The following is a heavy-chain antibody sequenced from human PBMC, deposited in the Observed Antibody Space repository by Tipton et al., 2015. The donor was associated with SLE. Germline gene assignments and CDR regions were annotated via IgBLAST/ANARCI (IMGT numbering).Heavy chain of an antibody. V-gene: IGHV3-23*03. CDR1: GFSFDEFA. J-gene: IGHJ4*02. CDR3: AKDQWEAAAVFAS. Sequence: GSLRLSCAASGFSFDEFAIHWVRQVPGKGLEWVSIIYGGGGTSYLDSVKGRFTISRDTSKNTLYLQMNSLRPEDTAVYYCAKDQWEAAAVFASWGQGTLVTVSS. D-gene: IGHD6-13*01. CDR2: IYGGGGT.